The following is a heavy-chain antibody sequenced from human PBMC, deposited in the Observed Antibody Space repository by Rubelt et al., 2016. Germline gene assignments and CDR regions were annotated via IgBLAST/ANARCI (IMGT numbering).Heavy chain of an antibody. Sequence: VQLVESGGGLVKPGGSLRLSCAASGFTFSSYAMSWIRQPPGKGLEWIESIYYSGSTYYNPSLKSRVTISVDTSKNQFSLSLTPVTAADTAVYYCASSDSSSSATWYWGQGTQVTVSS. CDR3: ASSDSSSSATWY. D-gene: IGHD6-6*01. J-gene: IGHJ4*02. CDR1: GFTFSSYA. V-gene: IGHV4-59*05. CDR2: IYYSGST.